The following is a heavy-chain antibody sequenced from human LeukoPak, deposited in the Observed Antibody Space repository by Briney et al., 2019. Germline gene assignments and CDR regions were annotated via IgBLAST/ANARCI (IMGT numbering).Heavy chain of an antibody. J-gene: IGHJ3*02. D-gene: IGHD6-19*01. CDR2: INHSEST. CDR1: GGSFSGYY. Sequence: SETLSLTCVVYGGSFSGYYWSWIRQPPGKGLEWIGEINHSESTNYNPSLKSRVTISVDTSKNQFSLNLSSVTAADTAVYYCARLSGDSLYSSGWGVDDAFDIWGQGTMVTVSS. CDR3: ARLSGDSLYSSGWGVDDAFDI. V-gene: IGHV4-34*01.